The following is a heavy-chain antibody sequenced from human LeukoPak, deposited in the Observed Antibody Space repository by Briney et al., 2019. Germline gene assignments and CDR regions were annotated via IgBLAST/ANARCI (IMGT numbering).Heavy chain of an antibody. Sequence: GGSLRLSCAASGFTFSSYNMNRVRQAPGKGLEWVSSISSGSSYIYYADSVKGRFTISRDNAKNSLYLQMNSLRAEDTALYYCARYGGNAFDVWGQGTMVTVSS. CDR2: ISSGSSYI. V-gene: IGHV3-21*01. D-gene: IGHD4/OR15-4a*01. J-gene: IGHJ3*01. CDR1: GFTFSSYN. CDR3: ARYGGNAFDV.